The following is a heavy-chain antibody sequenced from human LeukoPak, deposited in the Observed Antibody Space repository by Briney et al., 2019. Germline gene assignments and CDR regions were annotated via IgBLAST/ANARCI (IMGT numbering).Heavy chain of an antibody. V-gene: IGHV3-7*03. CDR2: IKQDGSVK. CDR1: GFTFSAYW. Sequence: GGSLRLSCAASGFTFSAYWMSWVRQGPGKGLEWVANIKQDGSVKTYVGSVKGRFTISRDNTKNSLHLQMSSLRAEDTAIYYCAKDRTVGASYWYFDLWGRGTLVTVSS. D-gene: IGHD1-26*01. J-gene: IGHJ2*01. CDR3: AKDRTVGASYWYFDL.